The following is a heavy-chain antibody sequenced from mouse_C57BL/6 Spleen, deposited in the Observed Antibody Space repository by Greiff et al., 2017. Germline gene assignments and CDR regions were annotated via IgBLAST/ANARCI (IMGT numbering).Heavy chain of an antibody. CDR1: GSSITSGYD. CDR3: ARGVYGNFDY. J-gene: IGHJ2*01. Sequence: DVQLQESGPGMVKPSQSLSLTCTVTGSSITSGYDWHWIRHFPGNKLEWMGYISYSGSTNYNPSLKSRISITHDTSKNHFFLKLNSVTTEDTATYYCARGVYGNFDYWGQGTTLTVSS. CDR2: ISYSGST. V-gene: IGHV3-1*01. D-gene: IGHD2-1*01.